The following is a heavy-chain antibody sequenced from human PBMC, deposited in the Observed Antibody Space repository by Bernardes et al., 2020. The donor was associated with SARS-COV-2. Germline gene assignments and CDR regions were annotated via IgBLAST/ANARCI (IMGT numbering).Heavy chain of an antibody. CDR1: GFTFSSYW. CDR3: ARENYGDYVYYYYGMDV. Sequence: GGSLRLSCAASGFTFSSYWMSWVRQAPGKGLEWVANIKQDGSEKYYVDSVKGRFTISRDNAKNSLYLQMNSLRAEDTAVYYCARENYGDYVYYYYGMDVWGQGTTVTVSS. CDR2: IKQDGSEK. J-gene: IGHJ6*02. V-gene: IGHV3-7*01. D-gene: IGHD4-17*01.